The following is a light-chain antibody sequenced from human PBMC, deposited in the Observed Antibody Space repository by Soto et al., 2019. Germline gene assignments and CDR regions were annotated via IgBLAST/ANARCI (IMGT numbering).Light chain of an antibody. CDR1: QSVSRSY. CDR2: GAS. Sequence: EIVLTQSPGTLSLSPGERATLSCRASQSVSRSYLAWYQQKPGQAPRLLIYGASSRVTGIPDRFRGSGSGTDFTLTISRLEPEDFAVYYCQQYGSSPLTFGGGTKVDI. CDR3: QQYGSSPLT. V-gene: IGKV3-20*01. J-gene: IGKJ4*01.